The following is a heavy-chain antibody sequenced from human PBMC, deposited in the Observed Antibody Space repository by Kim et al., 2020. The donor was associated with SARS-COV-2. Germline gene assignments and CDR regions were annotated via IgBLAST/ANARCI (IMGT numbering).Heavy chain of an antibody. CDR2: IYSGGST. V-gene: IGHV3-53*01. CDR1: GFTVSSNY. J-gene: IGHJ4*02. CDR3: ARETMGYSSSWDPGSDY. Sequence: GGSLRLSCAASGFTVSSNYMSWVRQAPGKGLEWVSVIYSGGSTYYADSVKGRFTISRDNSKNTLYLQMNSLRAEDTAVYYCARETMGYSSSWDPGSDYWGQGTLVTVSS. D-gene: IGHD6-13*01.